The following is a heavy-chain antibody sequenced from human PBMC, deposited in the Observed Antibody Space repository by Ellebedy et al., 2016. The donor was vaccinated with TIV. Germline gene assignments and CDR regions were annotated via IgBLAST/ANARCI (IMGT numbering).Heavy chain of an antibody. CDR3: ARDYESWQLVPGSAFDI. Sequence: GESLKISXAASGFTFSSYAMHWVRQAPGKGLEYVSAISSNGGNTYYADSVKGRFTISRDNAKNSLYLQMNSLRAEDTAVYYCARDYESWQLVPGSAFDIWGQGTMVTVSS. J-gene: IGHJ3*02. D-gene: IGHD6-13*01. CDR1: GFTFSSYA. V-gene: IGHV3-64*04. CDR2: ISSNGGNT.